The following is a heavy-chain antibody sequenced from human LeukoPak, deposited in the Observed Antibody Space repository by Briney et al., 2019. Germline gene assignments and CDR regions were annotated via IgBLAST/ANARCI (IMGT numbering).Heavy chain of an antibody. CDR3: ARGSVICRSSSSNTIYYYSGMDF. J-gene: IGHJ6*02. CDR1: GGSVSSSSYY. CDR2: MYYSGST. D-gene: IGHD2-15*01. Sequence: PSETLSLTCSVSGGSVSSSSYYWGWIRQPPGKGLEWIGSMYYSGSTDYDPSLKSRVTISVDTSRNQFSLKLSSVTAADPAVYYCARGSVICRSSSSNTIYYYSGMDFWGQGPTVTVSS. V-gene: IGHV4-39*01.